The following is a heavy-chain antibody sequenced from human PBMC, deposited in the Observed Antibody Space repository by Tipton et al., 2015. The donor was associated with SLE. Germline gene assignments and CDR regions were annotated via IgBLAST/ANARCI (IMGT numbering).Heavy chain of an antibody. CDR1: GFTFRSYA. CDR2: ISYDGSNK. Sequence: SLRLSCAASGFTFRSYAMHWVRQAPGKGLEVVAVISYDGSNKYYADSVKGRFNNPRDNSKNTLYLQMNSLRAEDTAVYYCARASGDVEMATIVYWGPGTLVTVSS. D-gene: IGHD5-24*01. CDR3: ARASGDVEMATIVY. J-gene: IGHJ4*02. V-gene: IGHV3-30*04.